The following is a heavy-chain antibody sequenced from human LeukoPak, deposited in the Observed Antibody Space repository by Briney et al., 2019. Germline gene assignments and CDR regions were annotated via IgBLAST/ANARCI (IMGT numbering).Heavy chain of an antibody. Sequence: PGGSLRLSCAASGFTFSTYAMSWVRQAPGKGPEWVSGIRDSGDRTFYADSMKGRFTISRDNSKNTLYLQMDSLRGEDTAMYYCVKEVTTIGIPVFDYWGQGTLVTVSS. CDR3: VKEVTTIGIPVFDY. D-gene: IGHD1/OR15-1a*01. CDR1: GFTFSTYA. CDR2: IRDSGDRT. V-gene: IGHV3-23*01. J-gene: IGHJ4*02.